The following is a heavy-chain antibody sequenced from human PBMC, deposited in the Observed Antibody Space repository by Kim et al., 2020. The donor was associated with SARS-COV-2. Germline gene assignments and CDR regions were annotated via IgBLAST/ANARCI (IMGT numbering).Heavy chain of an antibody. CDR2: IAPRNGDT. D-gene: IGHD3-10*01. J-gene: IGHJ4*02. Sequence: ASVKVSCKASGYTFTSSHIHWARQAPGQGLEWMGIIAPRNGDTKFAQQFQGTVTMTRDTSTNTVYMELSSLRSDDPAVYYCSREPAGYYYKDYLGQGRLV. CDR3: SREPAGYYYKDY. CDR1: GYTFTSSH. V-gene: IGHV1-46*01.